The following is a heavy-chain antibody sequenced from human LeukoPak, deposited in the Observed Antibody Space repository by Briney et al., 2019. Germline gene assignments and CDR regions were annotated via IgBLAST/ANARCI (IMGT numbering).Heavy chain of an antibody. CDR2: INHSGST. D-gene: IGHD6-13*01. CDR3: ARDIAAAGTEGWFDP. J-gene: IGHJ5*02. Sequence: PSETLSLTCAVYGGSFSGYYWSWIRQPPGKGLEWIGEINHSGSTNYNPSLKSRVTISVDTSKNQFSLKLSSVTAADTAVYYCARDIAAAGTEGWFDPWGQGTLVTVSS. V-gene: IGHV4-34*01. CDR1: GGSFSGYY.